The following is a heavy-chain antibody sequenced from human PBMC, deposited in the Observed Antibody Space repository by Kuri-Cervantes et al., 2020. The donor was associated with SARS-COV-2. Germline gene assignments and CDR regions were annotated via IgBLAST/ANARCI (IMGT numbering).Heavy chain of an antibody. CDR3: ARDPGIVVVPAAIPGAFDI. CDR1: GFTFSSYS. J-gene: IGHJ3*02. D-gene: IGHD2-2*01. V-gene: IGHV3-48*04. CDR2: ISSSSSTI. Sequence: GESLKISCAASGFTFSSYSMNWVRQAPGKGLEWVSYISSSSSTIYYADSVKGRFTISRDNAKNSLYLQMNSLRAEDTAVYYCARDPGIVVVPAAIPGAFDIWGQGTMVTVSS.